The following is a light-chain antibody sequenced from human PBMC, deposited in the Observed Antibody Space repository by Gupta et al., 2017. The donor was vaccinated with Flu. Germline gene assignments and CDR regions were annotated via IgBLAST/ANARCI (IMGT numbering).Light chain of an antibody. J-gene: IGKJ1*01. Sequence: EIVMTQSPATLSVSPGERATLPCRASQSVSTNLAWYQQKPGQSPRLLIYAAFTRATGIPARFSGSGSGTEFTLTISSLQSEDFAVYYCQQYDNWPWTFGQGIKVEIK. CDR3: QQYDNWPWT. CDR2: AAF. CDR1: QSVSTN. V-gene: IGKV3-15*01.